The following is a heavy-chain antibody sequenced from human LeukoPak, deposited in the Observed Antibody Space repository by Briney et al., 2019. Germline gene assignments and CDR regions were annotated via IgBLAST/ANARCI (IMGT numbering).Heavy chain of an antibody. CDR3: ARGRKDYDSSGYILPY. J-gene: IGHJ4*02. D-gene: IGHD3-22*01. CDR1: GGTFSSYA. CDR2: IIPIFGTA. V-gene: IGHV1-69*13. Sequence: ASVKVSCKASGGTFSSYAISWVRQAPGQGLECMGGIIPIFGTANYAQKFQGRVTITADESTSTAYMELSSLRSEDTAVYYCARGRKDYDSSGYILPYWGQGTLVTVSS.